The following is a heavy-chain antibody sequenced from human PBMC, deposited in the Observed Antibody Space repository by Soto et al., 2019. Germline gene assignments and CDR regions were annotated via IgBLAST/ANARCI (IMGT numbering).Heavy chain of an antibody. CDR1: GGTFSSYA. J-gene: IGHJ6*02. CDR3: AGSQGSSTSLEIYYYYYYGMDV. Sequence: QVQLVQSGAEVKKPGSSVKVSCKASGGTFSSYAISWVRQAPGQGLEWMGGIIPISGTAHYAQKFQGRVTLTAHEYTSTACMGLSSLRSEDTAVYYFAGSQGSSTSLEIYYYYYYGMDVWGQGTTVTVSS. V-gene: IGHV1-69*01. CDR2: IIPISGTA. D-gene: IGHD2-2*01.